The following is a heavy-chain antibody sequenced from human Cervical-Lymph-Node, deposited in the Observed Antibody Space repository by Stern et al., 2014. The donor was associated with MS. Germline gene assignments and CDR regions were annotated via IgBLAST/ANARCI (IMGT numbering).Heavy chain of an antibody. CDR2: VSSEGRSK. Sequence: VHLVASGGGVVQPGKSLRLSCTVSGFNFSHYAMHWVRQAPGKGLEWVAAVSSEGRSKYHADSVQGRFTVSRDNSKNTAYLQMNSLRDDDTAIYYCATQVWFDYWGQGTLVTVSS. CDR3: ATQVWFDY. CDR1: GFNFSHYA. V-gene: IGHV3-30*04. D-gene: IGHD3-16*01. J-gene: IGHJ4*02.